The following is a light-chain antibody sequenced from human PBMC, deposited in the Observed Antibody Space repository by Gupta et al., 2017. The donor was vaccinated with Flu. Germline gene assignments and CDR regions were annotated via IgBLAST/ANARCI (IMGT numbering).Light chain of an antibody. Sequence: QSVLTQSPSTSGAPGQRVTISCSGSSSNIGSNAVNWYQQLQGTAPQLLIYSDDQRRSGVPDRFSGSKSGTSASLAISDLQSEDEAVYYCAVWDDSLNGRGVFGGGTKLTVL. CDR1: SSNIGSNA. J-gene: IGLJ3*02. CDR2: SDD. CDR3: AVWDDSLNGRGV. V-gene: IGLV1-44*01.